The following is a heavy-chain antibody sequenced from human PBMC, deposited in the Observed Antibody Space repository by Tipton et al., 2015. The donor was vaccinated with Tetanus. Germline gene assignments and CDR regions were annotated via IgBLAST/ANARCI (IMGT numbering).Heavy chain of an antibody. V-gene: IGHV3-48*01. CDR1: GFTFSSYS. J-gene: IGHJ4*02. CDR2: ISSSSSTI. Sequence: QLVQSGGGLVQPGGSLRLSCAASGFTFSSYSMNWVRQAPGKGLEWVSYISSSSSTIYYADSVKGRFTISRDNAKNSLYLQMNSLRAEDTAVYYCARVGALVGPDSSGWYHFDYWGQGTLVTVSS. D-gene: IGHD6-19*01. CDR3: ARVGALVGPDSSGWYHFDY.